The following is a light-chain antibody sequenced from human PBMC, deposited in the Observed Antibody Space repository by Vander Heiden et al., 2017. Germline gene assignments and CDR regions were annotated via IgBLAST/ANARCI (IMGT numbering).Light chain of an antibody. V-gene: IGKV3-20*01. CDR1: QSIRNNY. J-gene: IGKJ3*01. CDR2: GAS. CDR3: QQFVASPLT. Sequence: EIVLTQSPGTLSLSPGERATLSCRASQSIRNNYLAWYQQRPGQAPRLLIYGASSRATGIPDRFSGSGPGTDFTLTISRLEPEDFAVYYCQQFVASPLTFGPGTKVDI.